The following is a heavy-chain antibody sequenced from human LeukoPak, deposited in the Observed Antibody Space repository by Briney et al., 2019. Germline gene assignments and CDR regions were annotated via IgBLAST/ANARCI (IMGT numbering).Heavy chain of an antibody. CDR2: ISNSGSAK. CDR1: GFTFSSYS. CDR3: ASDSSGYFGP. D-gene: IGHD3-22*01. Sequence: GGSLRLSCAVSGFTFSSYSMSWVRQAPGKGLEWVSYISNSGSAKYYADSVKGRFTISRDNAKNSVYLEMNSLRAEDTAVYYCASDSSGYFGPWGQGTLVTVSS. V-gene: IGHV3-48*04. J-gene: IGHJ5*02.